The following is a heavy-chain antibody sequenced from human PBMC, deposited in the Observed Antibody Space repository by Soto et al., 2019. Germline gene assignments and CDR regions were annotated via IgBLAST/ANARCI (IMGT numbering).Heavy chain of an antibody. CDR2: ISGSGGGT. J-gene: IGHJ6*01. V-gene: IGHV3-23*01. D-gene: IGHD3-10*01. CDR3: AKGGGLGSSGMGV. Sequence: EVQVLESGGGLVQPGGSLRLSCVASGFPFSTSAMSWVRQAPGKGLEWVSGISGSGGGTYYADSVKGRFTISRDDSKNTLYLQLNSLRDEEPALFFCAKGGGLGSSGMGVW. CDR1: GFPFSTSA.